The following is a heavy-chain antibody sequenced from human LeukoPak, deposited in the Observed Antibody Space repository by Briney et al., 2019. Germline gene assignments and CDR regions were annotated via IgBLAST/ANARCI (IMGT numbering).Heavy chain of an antibody. D-gene: IGHD4-17*01. CDR1: KYAFKRKN. J-gene: IGHJ5*02. CDR3: ARSDYGDDGFDP. V-gene: IGHV1-46*02. CDR2: INPSGGST. Sequence: SKYAFKRKNVDWGGHRLVKRIEWMGIINPSGGSTSYAQRFQGRVTMTRDTTTSTVYMELSSLRSEDTAVYYCARSDYGDDGFDPWRQGTLVPVSS.